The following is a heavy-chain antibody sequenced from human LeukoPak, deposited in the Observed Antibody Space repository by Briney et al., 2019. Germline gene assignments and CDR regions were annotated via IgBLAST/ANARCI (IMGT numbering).Heavy chain of an antibody. CDR2: IWYDGSNK. CDR1: GFTFSSYG. J-gene: IGHJ4*02. CDR3: ARDVATPDGHFDY. D-gene: IGHD5-12*01. Sequence: GGSLRLSCAASGFTFSSYGMHWVRQAPGKGLEWVAVIWYDGSNKYYADSVKGRFTISRDNSKNTLYLQMNSLRAEDTAVYYCARDVATPDGHFDYWGQGTLVTVSS. V-gene: IGHV3-33*01.